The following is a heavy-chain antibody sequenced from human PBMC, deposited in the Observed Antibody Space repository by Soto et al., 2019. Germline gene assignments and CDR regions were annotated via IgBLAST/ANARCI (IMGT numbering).Heavy chain of an antibody. CDR2: ISSSGSTI. J-gene: IGHJ5*02. Sequence: PGGSLRLSCAASGFTFSDYYMSWIRQAPGKGLEWVSYISSSGSTIYYADSVKGRFTISRDNAKNSLYLQMNSLRAEDTAVYYCARDQGTEDLLYNWNPTTYNWFDPWGQGTLVTVS. CDR1: GFTFSDYY. D-gene: IGHD1-1*01. CDR3: ARDQGTEDLLYNWNPTTYNWFDP. V-gene: IGHV3-11*01.